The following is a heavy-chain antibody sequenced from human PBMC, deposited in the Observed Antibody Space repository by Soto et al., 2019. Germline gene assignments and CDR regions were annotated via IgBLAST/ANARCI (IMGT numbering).Heavy chain of an antibody. CDR1: GSTFTSNG. Sequence: QIHLVQSEAEVKQPGASVKVSCKASGSTFTSNGFTWVRQAPGQGLQWMGWIGAYNSNTNYARKFQGRVTMTTDTSTSTVFMELTSLTSDDTAVYYCATAIAATGPADDWGQGTLVTVSS. J-gene: IGHJ4*02. CDR3: ATAIAATGPADD. CDR2: IGAYNSNT. D-gene: IGHD6-13*01. V-gene: IGHV1-18*01.